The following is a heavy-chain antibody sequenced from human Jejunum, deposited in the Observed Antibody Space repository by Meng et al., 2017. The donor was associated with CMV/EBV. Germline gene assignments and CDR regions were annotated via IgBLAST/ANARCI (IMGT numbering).Heavy chain of an antibody. Sequence: ASGYTFATQAINWLRQAPGQGLAWMGWINSVTVKPTYAQGFTGQFVFSLDTSVSTAYLQISSLKTEGTAVYYCVRGGYVGGATLFDYWGQGTLVTVSS. D-gene: IGHD5-12*01. J-gene: IGHJ4*02. CDR1: GYTFATQA. CDR3: VRGGYVGGATLFDY. CDR2: INSVTVKP. V-gene: IGHV7-4-1*02.